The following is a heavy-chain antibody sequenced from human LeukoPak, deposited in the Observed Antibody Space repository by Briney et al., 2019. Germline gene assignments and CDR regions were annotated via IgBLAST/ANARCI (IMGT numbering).Heavy chain of an antibody. Sequence: GGSLRLSCAASGFTFSSYAMSWVRLAPGKGLEWVSAISGSGGSTYYADSVKGRFTISRDNSKNTLYLQMNSLRAEDTAVYYCAKAPPGYDILTGYYAETDYWGQGTLVTVSS. CDR3: AKAPPGYDILTGYYAETDY. J-gene: IGHJ4*02. D-gene: IGHD3-9*01. CDR1: GFTFSSYA. CDR2: ISGSGGST. V-gene: IGHV3-23*01.